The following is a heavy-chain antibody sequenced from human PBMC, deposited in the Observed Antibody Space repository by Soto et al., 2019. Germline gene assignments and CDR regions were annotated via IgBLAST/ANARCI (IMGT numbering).Heavy chain of an antibody. V-gene: IGHV1-3*01. CDR1: GYTFTSYA. Sequence: ASVKVSCKASGYTFTSYAMHWVRQAPGQRLEWMGWINAGNGNTKYSQKFQGRVTITRDTSASTAYMELSSLRSEDTAVYYCARGRVWSFGWFDPWGQGTLVTVSS. J-gene: IGHJ5*02. CDR3: ARGRVWSFGWFDP. D-gene: IGHD3-16*01. CDR2: INAGNGNT.